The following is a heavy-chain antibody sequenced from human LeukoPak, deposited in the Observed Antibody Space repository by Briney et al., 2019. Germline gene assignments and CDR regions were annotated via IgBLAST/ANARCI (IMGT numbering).Heavy chain of an antibody. CDR1: GFNFDVYT. J-gene: IGHJ4*02. Sequence: GGSLRLSCAASGFNFDVYTMHWVRQAPGKGLEWVSLVAWDGGGTFFADSVKGRFTVSRDNSKNSLSLYMNSLTTEDTALYYCVRGHGYNLEDYFDNWGQGTLVTVSS. CDR2: VAWDGGGT. D-gene: IGHD5-24*01. V-gene: IGHV3-43*01. CDR3: VRGHGYNLEDYFDN.